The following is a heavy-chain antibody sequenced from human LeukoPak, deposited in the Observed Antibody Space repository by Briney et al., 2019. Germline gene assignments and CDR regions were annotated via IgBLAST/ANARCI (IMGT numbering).Heavy chain of an antibody. V-gene: IGHV4-39*07. D-gene: IGHD2-2*01. Sequence: SETLSLTCTVSGGSISSPTYYWGWIRQPPGKGLEWIGSIYFRGSTYYNPSLQSRVIISIDTSKNHFSLKLTSVTAADTAVYYCARDPVGVVPAAYAFDIWGQGTMVTVS. CDR1: GGSISSPTYY. J-gene: IGHJ3*02. CDR3: ARDPVGVVPAAYAFDI. CDR2: IYFRGST.